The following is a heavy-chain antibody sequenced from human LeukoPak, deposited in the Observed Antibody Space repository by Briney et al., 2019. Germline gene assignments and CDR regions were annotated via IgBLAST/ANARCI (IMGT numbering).Heavy chain of an antibody. D-gene: IGHD5-18*01. CDR1: GFTFSSYS. V-gene: IGHV3-15*01. CDR3: TTEYSYGLGAYYFDY. J-gene: IGHJ4*02. CDR2: IKSKTDGGTT. Sequence: GGSLRLSCAASGFTFSSYSMNWVRQAPGKGLEWVGRIKSKTDGGTTDYAAPVKGRFTISRDDSKNTLYLQMNSLKTEDTAVYYCTTEYSYGLGAYYFDYWGQGTLVTVSS.